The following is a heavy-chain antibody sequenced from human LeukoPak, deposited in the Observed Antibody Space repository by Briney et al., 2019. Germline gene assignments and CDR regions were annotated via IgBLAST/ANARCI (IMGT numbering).Heavy chain of an antibody. CDR3: ERRKDGPVPGETDV. CDR2: INHSGST. Sequence: PSETLSLTCAVYGGSFSGYYWSWIRQPPGKGLEWIGEINHSGSTNYNPSLKSRVTISVDTSKNQFSLKLSSVTAADTAVYYCERRKDGPVPGETDVWGQGTTVTVSS. CDR1: GGSFSGYY. D-gene: IGHD3-10*01. J-gene: IGHJ6*02. V-gene: IGHV4-34*01.